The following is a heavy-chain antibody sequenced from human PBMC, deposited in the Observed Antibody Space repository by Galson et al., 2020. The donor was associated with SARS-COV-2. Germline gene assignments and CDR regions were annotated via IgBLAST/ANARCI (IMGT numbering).Heavy chain of an antibody. CDR3: ARLYSGYVAYDY. CDR2: IDWDEDK. CDR1: GFSLSTSGMC. J-gene: IGHJ4*02. D-gene: IGHD5-12*01. Sequence: SGPTLAKPTQTLTLTCTFSGFSLSTSGMCVSWIRQPPGKALEWLARIDWDEDKYYSTSLKTRLTISKDTSKNQVVLTMTNMDPVDTATYYCARLYSGYVAYDYWGQGTLVTVSS. V-gene: IGHV2-70*11.